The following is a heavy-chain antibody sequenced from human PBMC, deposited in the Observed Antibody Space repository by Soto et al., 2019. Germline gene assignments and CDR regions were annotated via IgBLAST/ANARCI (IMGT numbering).Heavy chain of an antibody. CDR1: GDSIRSGNKY. V-gene: IGHV4-30-4*01. J-gene: IGHJ4*02. Sequence: PSETLSLTCTVFGDSIRSGNKYWSWIRQAPGKGLEWIGYIFSSGTTSYNPSLKSRLTMSLDTSQNQFSLRSVTSADTAVYYCARGDSQVSSVFDYWGQGMLVTVPS. D-gene: IGHD3-16*01. CDR2: IFSSGTT. CDR3: ARGDSQVSSVFDY.